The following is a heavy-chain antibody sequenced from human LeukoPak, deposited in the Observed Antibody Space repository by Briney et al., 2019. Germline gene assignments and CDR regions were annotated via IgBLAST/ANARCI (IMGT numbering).Heavy chain of an antibody. J-gene: IGHJ4*02. CDR3: ARHYPRDSILWEHYFDY. Sequence: PGGSLRLSCAASGFSLRNYAMSWVPQAPGKGLEWVSSISESSDDTDNADSVKGRFTIPRDNSKNTLFVPMDSLRVEDTAVYYCARHYPRDSILWEHYFDYWGQGNLVTVSS. CDR2: ISESSDDT. CDR1: GFSLRNYA. D-gene: IGHD3-9*01. V-gene: IGHV3-23*01.